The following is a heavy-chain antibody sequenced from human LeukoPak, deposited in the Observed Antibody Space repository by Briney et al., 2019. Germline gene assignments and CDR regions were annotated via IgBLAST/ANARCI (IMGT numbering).Heavy chain of an antibody. D-gene: IGHD7-27*01. CDR1: GGSISSYY. J-gene: IGHJ3*02. CDR3: ARGQNWGDAFDI. Sequence: SETLSLTCTVSGGSISSYYWSWIRQPPGKGLEWIGYIYRSGSTYYNPSLKSRVTISVDRSKNQLSLKLSSVTAADTAVYYCARGQNWGDAFDIWGQGTMVTVSS. CDR2: IYRSGST. V-gene: IGHV4-59*12.